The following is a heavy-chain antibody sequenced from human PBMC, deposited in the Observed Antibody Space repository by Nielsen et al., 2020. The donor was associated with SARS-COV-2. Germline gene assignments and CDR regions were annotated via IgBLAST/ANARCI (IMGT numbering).Heavy chain of an antibody. Sequence: SETLSLTCAVSGGSITTYYWHWIRQSPGKGLEWIGYIYYSGNTNYNPSLKSRVSISVDTSKNQFSLHLTSVTAADTAVYYCTRGLGYYDPRVYFQHWGQGTLVTVSS. J-gene: IGHJ1*01. CDR1: GGSITTYY. D-gene: IGHD3-22*01. CDR3: TRGLGYYDPRVYFQH. CDR2: IYYSGNT. V-gene: IGHV4-59*12.